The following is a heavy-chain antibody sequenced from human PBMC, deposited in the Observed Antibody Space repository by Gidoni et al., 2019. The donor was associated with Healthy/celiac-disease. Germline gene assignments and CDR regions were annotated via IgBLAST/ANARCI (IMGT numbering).Heavy chain of an antibody. CDR2: SSGRGGST. J-gene: IGHJ4*02. CDR1: GLTFSSYA. CDR3: ATRGGSGWPGGFDY. Sequence: EVQLLESGGGLVQPGGSLRLSCAASGLTFSSYAMSWVRQAPGKGLEWVSASSGRGGSTSYADSVKGRFTISRDTAKNTLYLQMNSLRAEDTAVYYCATRGGSGWPGGFDYWGQGTLVTVSS. D-gene: IGHD6-19*01. V-gene: IGHV3-23*01.